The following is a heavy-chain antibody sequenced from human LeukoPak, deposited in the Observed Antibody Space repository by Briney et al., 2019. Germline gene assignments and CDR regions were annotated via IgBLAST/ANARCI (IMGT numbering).Heavy chain of an antibody. V-gene: IGHV3-23*01. Sequence: GGSLRLSCAASGFTFNSYAMSWVRQAPGKGLEWVSAISGSGGSTYYADSVKGRFTISRDNSKNTLYLQMNSLRAEDTAVYYCAKDLAAEAYYYMDVWGKGTTVTVSS. CDR3: AKDLAAEAYYYMDV. CDR2: ISGSGGST. D-gene: IGHD2-15*01. J-gene: IGHJ6*03. CDR1: GFTFNSYA.